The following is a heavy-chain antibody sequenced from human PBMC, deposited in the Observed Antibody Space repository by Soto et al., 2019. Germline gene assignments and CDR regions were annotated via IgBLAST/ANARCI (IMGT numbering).Heavy chain of an antibody. CDR3: VGGQYYFDY. CDR1: GFPFTSYG. V-gene: IGHV3-30*03. Sequence: QVQLVESGGGVVQPGRSLRLSCAASGFPFTSYGMHWVREGPDKGLEWVAIISYDGSDKYYADSVKGRFTISRDNSKNTMYLHMNSLRHEDTALNYCVGGQYYFDYRGQGALVIVSS. CDR2: ISYDGSDK. D-gene: IGHD3-10*01. J-gene: IGHJ4*02.